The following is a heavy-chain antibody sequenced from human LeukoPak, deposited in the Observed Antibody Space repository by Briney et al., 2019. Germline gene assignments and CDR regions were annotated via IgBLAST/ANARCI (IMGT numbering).Heavy chain of an antibody. V-gene: IGHV3-30-3*01. Sequence: TGRSLRLSCAASGFTFSSYAMHWVRQAPGKGLEWVAVISYDGSNKYYADSVKGRFTISRDNSKNTLYLQMDSLRAEDTAVYYCAGCRYFDYWGQGTLVTVSS. CDR3: AGCRYFDY. D-gene: IGHD3-10*01. CDR1: GFTFSSYA. J-gene: IGHJ4*02. CDR2: ISYDGSNK.